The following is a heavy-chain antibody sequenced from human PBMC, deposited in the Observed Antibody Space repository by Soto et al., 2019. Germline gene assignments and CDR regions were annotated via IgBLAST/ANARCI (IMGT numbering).Heavy chain of an antibody. CDR3: VSGGGVLDYYDSSGYRYYFDY. J-gene: IGHJ4*02. CDR2: IYYSGST. Sequence: SETLSLTCTFSGGSISSSSYYWGWIRQPPGKGLEWIGSIYYSGSTYYNPSLKSRVTISVDTSKNQFSLKLSSVTAADTAVYYCVSGGGVLDYYDSSGYRYYFDYWGQGTLVTVSS. D-gene: IGHD3-22*01. CDR1: GGSISSSSYY. V-gene: IGHV4-39*01.